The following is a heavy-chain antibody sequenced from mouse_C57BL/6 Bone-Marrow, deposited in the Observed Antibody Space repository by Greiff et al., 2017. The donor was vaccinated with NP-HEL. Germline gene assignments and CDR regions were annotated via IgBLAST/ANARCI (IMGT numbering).Heavy chain of an antibody. Sequence: EVQVVESGGGLVQPGGSLKLSCAASGFTFSDYYMYWVRQTPEKRLEWVAYISNGGGSTYYPDTVKGRFTISRDNAKNTLYLQMSRLKSEDTAMYYCARRAGLRPFAYWGQGTLVTVSA. J-gene: IGHJ3*01. CDR1: GFTFSDYY. CDR2: ISNGGGST. CDR3: ARRAGLRPFAY. D-gene: IGHD3-2*02. V-gene: IGHV5-12*01.